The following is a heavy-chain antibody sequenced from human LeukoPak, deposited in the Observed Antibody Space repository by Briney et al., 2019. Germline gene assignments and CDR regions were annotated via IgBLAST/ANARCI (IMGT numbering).Heavy chain of an antibody. CDR3: VRDFEVPAAAPDYYYFYYMDV. CDR2: ISSGGTTI. D-gene: IGHD2-2*01. J-gene: IGHJ6*03. Sequence: GGSLRLSCAVSGFTFSVYGMNWVRQAPGKGLEWLSHISSGGTTIYYADSVKGRFTVSRDNAENSLFLQMNSLRVDDTAVYYCVRDFEVPAAAPDYYYFYYMDVWGTGTTVTVSS. CDR1: GFTFSVYG. V-gene: IGHV3-48*04.